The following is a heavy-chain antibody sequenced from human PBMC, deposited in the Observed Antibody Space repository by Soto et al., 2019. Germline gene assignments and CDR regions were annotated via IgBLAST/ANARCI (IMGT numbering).Heavy chain of an antibody. CDR2: FDPEDGET. V-gene: IGHV1-24*01. J-gene: IGHJ4*02. CDR1: GYTLTELS. D-gene: IGHD3-22*01. CDR3: ATSSLFYYDSSGPVY. Sequence: SVKVSCKVSGYTLTELSMHWVRQAPGKGLEWMGGFDPEDGETIYAQKFQGRVTMTEDTSTDTAYMELSSLRSEDTAVYYCATSSLFYYDSSGPVYWGQGTLVTVSS.